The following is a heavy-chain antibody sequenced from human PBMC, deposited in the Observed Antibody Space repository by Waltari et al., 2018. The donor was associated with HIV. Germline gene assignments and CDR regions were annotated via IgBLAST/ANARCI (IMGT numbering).Heavy chain of an antibody. CDR1: GFEFAAFA. D-gene: IGHD3-3*01. CDR3: VKSGEPWGGVFDV. V-gene: IGHV3-9*01. J-gene: IGHJ3*01. CDR2: ISWNSVRR. Sequence: EVQMVDSGGGLAQRGRSLRRPCAASGFEFAAFAMHWGRQVPGKGLEWVSGISWNSVRRDYSDSVKGRFTISRDDARNSVYLQMDSLRVEDTALYYCVKSGEPWGGVFDVWGQGTMVTVSS.